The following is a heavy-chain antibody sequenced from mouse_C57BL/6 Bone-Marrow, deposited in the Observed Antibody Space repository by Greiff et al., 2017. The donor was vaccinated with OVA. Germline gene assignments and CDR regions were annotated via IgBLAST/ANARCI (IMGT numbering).Heavy chain of an antibody. Sequence: EVKLQESVAELVRPGASVKLSCTASGFNIKNTYMHWVKQRPEQGLEWIGRIDPANDNTKYAPKFQGKATMTADTSSNTAYLQLSSLSSEDTAVYCCARVNFGSSFYAMDYWGQGTSVTVSS. CDR3: ARVNFGSSFYAMDY. CDR1: GFNIKNTY. D-gene: IGHD1-1*01. CDR2: IDPANDNT. J-gene: IGHJ4*01. V-gene: IGHV14-3*01.